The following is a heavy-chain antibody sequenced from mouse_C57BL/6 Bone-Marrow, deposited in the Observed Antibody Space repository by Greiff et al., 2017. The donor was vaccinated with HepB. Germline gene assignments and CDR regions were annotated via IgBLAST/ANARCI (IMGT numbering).Heavy chain of an antibody. CDR2: IYPGSGST. J-gene: IGHJ1*03. CDR3: AREDGYFYWYFDV. Sequence: VQLQQPGAELVKPGASVKMSCKASGYTFTSYWITWVKQRPGQGLEWIGDIYPGSGSTNYNEKFKSKATLTVDTSSSTAYIQLSSLTSEDSAVYYCAREDGYFYWYFDVWGTGTTVTVSS. CDR1: GYTFTSYW. D-gene: IGHD2-3*01. V-gene: IGHV1-55*01.